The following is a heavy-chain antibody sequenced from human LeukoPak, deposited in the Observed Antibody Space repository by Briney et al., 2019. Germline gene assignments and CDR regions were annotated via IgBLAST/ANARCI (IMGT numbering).Heavy chain of an antibody. CDR3: AKRRELSTFNDY. D-gene: IGHD1-26*01. Sequence: GGSLKLSCAASGFTFSSYAMSWVRQAPGKGLEWVSAISGSGGSTYYADSVKGRFTISRDNSKYTLYLQMNSLRAEDTAVYYCAKRRELSTFNDYWGQGTLVTVSS. V-gene: IGHV3-23*01. CDR2: ISGSGGST. CDR1: GFTFSSYA. J-gene: IGHJ4*02.